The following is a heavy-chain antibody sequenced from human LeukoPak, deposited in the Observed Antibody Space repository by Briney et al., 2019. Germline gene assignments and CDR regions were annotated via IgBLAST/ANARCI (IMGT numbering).Heavy chain of an antibody. CDR2: INPSGGST. CDR3: ARISDGDPEGAFDI. V-gene: IGHV1-46*01. D-gene: IGHD4-17*01. CDR1: GYTFTSYH. Sequence: ASVKVSCKASGYTFTSYHIHWMRQAPGQGLEWMGIINPSGGSTSYALKFQGRVTMTRDASTSTLYMELSSLRSEDTAVYYCARISDGDPEGAFDIWGQGTMVTVSS. J-gene: IGHJ3*02.